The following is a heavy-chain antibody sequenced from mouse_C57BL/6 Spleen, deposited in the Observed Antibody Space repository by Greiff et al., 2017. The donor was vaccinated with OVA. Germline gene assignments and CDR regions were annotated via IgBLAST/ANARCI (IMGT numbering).Heavy chain of an antibody. J-gene: IGHJ4*01. CDR1: GYAFSSSW. V-gene: IGHV1-82*01. CDR3: ARDSSGPREPMDY. CDR2: IYPGDGDT. Sequence: VQVVESGPELVKPGASVKISCKASGYAFSSSWMNWVKQRPGKGLEWIGRIYPGDGDTNYNGKFKGKATLTADKSSSTAYMQLSSLTSEDSAVYFCARDSSGPREPMDYWGQGTSVTVSS. D-gene: IGHD3-2*02.